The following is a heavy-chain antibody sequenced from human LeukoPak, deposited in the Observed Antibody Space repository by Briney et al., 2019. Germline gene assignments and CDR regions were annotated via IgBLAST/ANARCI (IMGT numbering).Heavy chain of an antibody. Sequence: SETLSLTCAVYGGSFSGYYWSWIRQPPGKGLEWIGEINHSGSTYYNPSLKSRVTISVGTSKNQFSLKLSSVTAADTAVYYCAREEITMVRGGGDYWGQGTLVTVSS. J-gene: IGHJ4*02. CDR2: INHSGST. CDR1: GGSFSGYY. D-gene: IGHD3-10*01. V-gene: IGHV4-34*01. CDR3: AREEITMVRGGGDY.